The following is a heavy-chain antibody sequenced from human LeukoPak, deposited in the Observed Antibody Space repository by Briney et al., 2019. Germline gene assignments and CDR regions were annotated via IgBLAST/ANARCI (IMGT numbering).Heavy chain of an antibody. CDR2: INHSGST. Sequence: SETLSLTCAVYGGSFSGYYWSWIRQPPGKGLEWIGEINHSGSTNYNPSLKSRVTTSVDTSKNQFSLKLSSVTAADTAVYYCARGGKYYDILTGPRGLYYFDYWGQGTLVTVSS. V-gene: IGHV4-34*01. J-gene: IGHJ4*02. CDR1: GGSFSGYY. D-gene: IGHD3-9*01. CDR3: ARGGKYYDILTGPRGLYYFDY.